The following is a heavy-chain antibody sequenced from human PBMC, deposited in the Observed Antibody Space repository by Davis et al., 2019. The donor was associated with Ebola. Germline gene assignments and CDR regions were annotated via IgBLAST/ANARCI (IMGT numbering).Heavy chain of an antibody. Sequence: GESLKISCKGSGYSFTSYWIGWVRQMPGKGLEWMGIIYPGDSDTRYSPSFQGQVTISADKSISTAYLQWSGLKASDTAMYYCARILTRFGELLDWFDPWGQGTLVTVSS. CDR1: GYSFTSYW. J-gene: IGHJ5*02. D-gene: IGHD3-10*02. CDR2: IYPGDSDT. CDR3: ARILTRFGELLDWFDP. V-gene: IGHV5-51*01.